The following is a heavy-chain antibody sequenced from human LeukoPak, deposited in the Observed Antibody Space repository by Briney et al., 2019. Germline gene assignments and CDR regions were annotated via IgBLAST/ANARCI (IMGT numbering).Heavy chain of an antibody. CDR1: GFTFSSYW. Sequence: GGSLRLSCAASGFTFSSYWMSWVRQAPGKGLEWVANIKQDGSEKYYVDSVKGRFTISRDNAKNSLYLQMNSLRAEDTAVYYCARDGVSMVRGARVLDYYNYYMDVWGKGTTVTISS. CDR2: IKQDGSEK. D-gene: IGHD3-10*01. CDR3: ARDGVSMVRGARVLDYYNYYMDV. J-gene: IGHJ6*03. V-gene: IGHV3-7*01.